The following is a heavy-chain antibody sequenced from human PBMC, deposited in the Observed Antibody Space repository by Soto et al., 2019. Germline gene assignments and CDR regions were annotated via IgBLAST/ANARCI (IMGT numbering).Heavy chain of an antibody. Sequence: XGSLILSCAAAGFTFSSYAMSWVRQAPGKGLEWVSAISGSGGSTYYADSVKGRFTISRDNSKNTLYLQMNSLRAEDTAVYYCAKEYSSSWYALGWFDHWGQGTLVTVSS. CDR2: ISGSGGST. CDR1: GFTFSSYA. V-gene: IGHV3-23*01. D-gene: IGHD6-13*01. CDR3: AKEYSSSWYALGWFDH. J-gene: IGHJ5*02.